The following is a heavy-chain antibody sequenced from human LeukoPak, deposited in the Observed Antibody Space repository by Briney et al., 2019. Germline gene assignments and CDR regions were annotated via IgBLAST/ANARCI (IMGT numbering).Heavy chain of an antibody. CDR2: IDPSDSYT. CDR1: GYSFPSHW. CDR3: APQRPGIAVACHYV. V-gene: IGHV5-10-1*01. Sequence: EPLKIPWQGSGYSFPSHWVTWVRQMPGKGVEWMGRIDPSDSYTNYSPAFQGHVLISSDTSISTAYLQCTSLNASDAGMYYCAPQRPGIAVACHYVWGQGTLLTVSS. J-gene: IGHJ4*02. D-gene: IGHD6-19*01.